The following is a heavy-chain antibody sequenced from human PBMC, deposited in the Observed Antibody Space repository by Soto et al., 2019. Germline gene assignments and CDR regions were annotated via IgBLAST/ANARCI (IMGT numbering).Heavy chain of an antibody. CDR1: GGTFSSYA. J-gene: IGHJ4*02. V-gene: IGHV1-69*13. CDR2: IIPIFGTA. Sequence: SVKVSCKASGGTFSSYAISWVRQAPGQGLEWMGGIIPIFGTANYAQKFQGRVTITADESTSTAYMELSSLRSEDTAVYYCATRRGYSGYDLDYWGQGTLVTVSS. D-gene: IGHD5-12*01. CDR3: ATRRGYSGYDLDY.